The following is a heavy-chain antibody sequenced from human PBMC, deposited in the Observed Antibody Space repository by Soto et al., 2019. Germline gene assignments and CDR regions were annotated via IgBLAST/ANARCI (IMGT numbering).Heavy chain of an antibody. CDR3: AKSSLRYFDWSHDY. V-gene: IGHV3-23*01. CDR2: ISGSGGST. Sequence: LRLSCAASGFTFSSYAMSWVRQAPGKGLEWVSAISGSGGSTYYADSVKGRFTISRDNSKNTLYLQMNSLRAEDTAVYYCAKSSLRYFDWSHDYWGQGTLVTVSS. J-gene: IGHJ4*02. D-gene: IGHD3-9*01. CDR1: GFTFSSYA.